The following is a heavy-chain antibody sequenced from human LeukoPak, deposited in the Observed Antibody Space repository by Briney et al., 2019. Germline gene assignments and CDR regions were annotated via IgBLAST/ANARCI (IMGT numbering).Heavy chain of an antibody. J-gene: IGHJ3*02. Sequence: GGSLRLSCAAYEFTFSAYSMNWVRQAPGKGLEWVSSISTTSTYIYYADSVRGRFTISRDNAKNSLYLQMNNLRAGDTAVYYCARAMPMYSSGWYQEFAFDIWGQGTMVTVSS. CDR3: ARAMPMYSSGWYQEFAFDI. V-gene: IGHV3-21*01. CDR1: EFTFSAYS. D-gene: IGHD6-19*01. CDR2: ISTTSTYI.